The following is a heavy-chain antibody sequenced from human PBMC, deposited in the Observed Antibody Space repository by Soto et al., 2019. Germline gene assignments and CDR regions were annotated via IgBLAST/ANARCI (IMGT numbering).Heavy chain of an antibody. D-gene: IGHD5-12*01. V-gene: IGHV1-2*02. CDR1: GYTFTGYY. Sequence: SVKVSCKASGYTFTGYYIHWVRQAPGQGLEWMGWINPNNGDTNYAQKFQGRVSMTRDTSTSTAYMELGSLTFDDTAVYYCARHRGYDYFFVYWGQGILVSDSS. J-gene: IGHJ4*02. CDR2: INPNNGDT. CDR3: ARHRGYDYFFVY.